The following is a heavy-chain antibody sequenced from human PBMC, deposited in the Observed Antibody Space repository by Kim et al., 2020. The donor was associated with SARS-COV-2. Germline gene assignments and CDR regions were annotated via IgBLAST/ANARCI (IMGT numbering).Heavy chain of an antibody. V-gene: IGHV5-51*01. D-gene: IGHD4-17*01. CDR2: IYPADADT. CDR3: ARPRGPQTTEKAFDI. J-gene: IGHJ3*02. CDR1: GYSFTNYW. Sequence: GDSLKISCEGSGYSFTNYWIAWVRQMPGKGLEWMGSIYPADADTRYTPSFQGQVTISADKSISTAYLQWSSLKASDTAIYFCARPRGPQTTEKAFDIWGQGTMVIVSS.